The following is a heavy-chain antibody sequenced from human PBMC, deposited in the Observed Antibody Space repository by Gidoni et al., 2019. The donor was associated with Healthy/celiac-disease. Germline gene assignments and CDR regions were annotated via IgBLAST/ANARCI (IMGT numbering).Heavy chain of an antibody. D-gene: IGHD4-17*01. CDR3: ARDRDDYGDFYYYYGMDV. V-gene: IGHV3-21*01. J-gene: IGHJ6*02. CDR2: ISSSSSYI. Sequence: LEWVSSISSSSSYIYYADSVKGRFTISRDNAKNSLYLQMNSLRAEDTAVYYCARDRDDYGDFYYYYGMDVWGQGTTVTVSS.